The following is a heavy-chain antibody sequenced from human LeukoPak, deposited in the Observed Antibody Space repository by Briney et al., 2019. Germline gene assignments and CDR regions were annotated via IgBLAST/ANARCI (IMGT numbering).Heavy chain of an antibody. D-gene: IGHD1-1*01. CDR2: IYDSGRT. Sequence: SDTLSLTCAVYGGSFSDYNWSWLRQSPEKGLEWIGEIYDSGRTHYNPSLKSRVTISVDTAKYQFSLSLSSLTAADTAVYYCARGLDLEGLDYWGQGTLVTVSS. CDR3: ARGLDLEGLDY. V-gene: IGHV4-34*01. J-gene: IGHJ4*02. CDR1: GGSFSDYN.